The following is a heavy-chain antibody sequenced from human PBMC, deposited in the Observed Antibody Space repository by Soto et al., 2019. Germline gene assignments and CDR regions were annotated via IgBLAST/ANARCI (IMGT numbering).Heavy chain of an antibody. V-gene: IGHV4-39*01. J-gene: IGHJ4*02. CDR2: IYYSGST. Sequence: QLQLQESGPGLVKPSETLSLTCTVSGGSISSSSYYWGWIRQPPGKGLEWIGSIYYSGSTYYNPSLKSRVTISVDTSKNQFSLKLSSVTAADPAVYYCARHLVVVEYFDYWGQGTLVTVSS. CDR1: GGSISSSSYY. D-gene: IGHD2-8*02. CDR3: ARHLVVVEYFDY.